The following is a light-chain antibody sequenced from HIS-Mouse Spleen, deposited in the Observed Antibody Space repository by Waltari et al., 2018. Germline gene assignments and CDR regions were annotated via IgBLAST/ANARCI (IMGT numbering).Light chain of an antibody. CDR2: AAS. CDR3: QQLNSYPPT. CDR1: QGISSY. J-gene: IGKJ1*01. Sequence: DIQLTQSPSFLSASVGDRVTITCRASQGISSYLAWYQQKPGKAPKLLIYAASTLQSGVPSRFSGSGSGTEFTLTIRSLQTEDFATYYCQQLNSYPPTFGQGTKVEIK. V-gene: IGKV1-9*01.